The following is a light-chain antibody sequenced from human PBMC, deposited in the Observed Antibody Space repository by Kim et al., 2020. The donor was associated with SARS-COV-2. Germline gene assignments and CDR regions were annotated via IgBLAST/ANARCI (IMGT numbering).Light chain of an antibody. V-gene: IGKV3-15*01. CDR2: GAS. CDR3: KEYNNRPPWM. J-gene: IGKJ1*01. CDR1: QSVSSN. Sequence: EIVMTQSPATLSVSPGERATLSCRASQSVSSNLAWYQQKPGQAPRLLIYGASTRATGIPARFSGSGSGTEFTLTITSLQSEDIAVYYCKEYNNRPPWMFCQGRKVESK.